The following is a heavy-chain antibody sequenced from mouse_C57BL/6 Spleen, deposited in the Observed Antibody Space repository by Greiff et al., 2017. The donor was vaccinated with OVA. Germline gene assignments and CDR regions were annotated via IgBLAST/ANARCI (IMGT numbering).Heavy chain of an antibody. CDR1: GFTFSSYG. Sequence: EVQLQESGGDLVKPGGSLKLSCAASGFTFSSYGMSWVRQTPDKRLEWVATISSGGSYTYYPDSVKGRFTISRDNAKNTLYLQMSSLKSEDTAMYYCARRGSSYYFDYWGQGTTLTVSS. CDR2: ISSGGSYT. CDR3: ARRGSSYYFDY. J-gene: IGHJ2*01. V-gene: IGHV5-6*01. D-gene: IGHD1-1*01.